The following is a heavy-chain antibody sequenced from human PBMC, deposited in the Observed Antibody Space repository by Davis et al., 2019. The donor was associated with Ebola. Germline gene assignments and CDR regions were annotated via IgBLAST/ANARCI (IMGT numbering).Heavy chain of an antibody. CDR3: ARVGGYYTYYYYYYMDV. V-gene: IGHV3-30*02. D-gene: IGHD1-26*01. Sequence: GESLKISCAASGFTFSSYGMHWVRQAPGKGLEWVAFIRYDGSNKYYADSVKGRFTISRDNSKNTLYLQMNSLRSEDTAVYYCARVGGYYTYYYYYYMDVWGKGTTVTVSS. CDR2: IRYDGSNK. CDR1: GFTFSSYG. J-gene: IGHJ6*03.